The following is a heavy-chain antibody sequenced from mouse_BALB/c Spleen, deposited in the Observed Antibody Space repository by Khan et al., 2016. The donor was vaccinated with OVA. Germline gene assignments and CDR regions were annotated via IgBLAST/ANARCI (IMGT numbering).Heavy chain of an antibody. V-gene: IGHV1S81*02. J-gene: IGHJ2*01. CDR2: TNPTNGRT. Sequence: QVQLQQSGAELVKAGASVKMSCKASGYTFTSYWMHWVKQRLGQGLEWFAETNPTNGRTYYTEKFKSKATLTVDKSSSTAYMLLRGPTFEDSAVYYCARIKKIVATYFDYWGQGTTLTVSS. CDR1: GYTFTSYW. D-gene: IGHD1-1*01. CDR3: ARIKKIVATYFDY.